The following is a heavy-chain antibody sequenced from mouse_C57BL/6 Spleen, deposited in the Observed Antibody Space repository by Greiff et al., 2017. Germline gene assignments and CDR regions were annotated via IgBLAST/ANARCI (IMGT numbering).Heavy chain of an antibody. CDR1: GYTFTSYD. D-gene: IGHD2-3*01. J-gene: IGHJ1*03. V-gene: IGHV1-85*01. CDR2: IYPRDGST. CDR3: ARNRAGYWDG. Sequence: VQLQQSGPALVKPGASVKLSCKASGYTFTSYDLNWVKQRPGQGLEWIGWIYPRDGSTKYNQKLKGKATLTVHTSSSTAYMQRSSLTSEGSAVYFCARNRAGYWDGWGTGTTVTVSS.